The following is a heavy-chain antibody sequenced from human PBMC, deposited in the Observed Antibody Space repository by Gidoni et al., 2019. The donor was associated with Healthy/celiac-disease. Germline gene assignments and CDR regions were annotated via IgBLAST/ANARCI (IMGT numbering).Heavy chain of an antibody. CDR3: ARDRLTNFDY. V-gene: IGHV1-3*01. CDR2: INAGNGNT. Sequence: VRQAPGQRLEWMGWINAGNGNTKYSQKFQGRVTITRDTPASTAYMELSSLRSEDTAVYYCARDRLTNFDYWGQGTLVTISS. J-gene: IGHJ4*02.